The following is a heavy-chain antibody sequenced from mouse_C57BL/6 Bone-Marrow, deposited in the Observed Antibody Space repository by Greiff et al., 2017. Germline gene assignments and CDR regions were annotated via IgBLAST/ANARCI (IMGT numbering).Heavy chain of an antibody. CDR2: IEPGDGDT. J-gene: IGHJ3*01. D-gene: IGHD2-5*01. CDR3: TYNSNPY. Sequence: EVKLVESGAELVRPGASVKLSCTASGFNIKDYYMHWVKQRPEQGLEWIGRIEPGDGDTEYAPKFQGKDTMTADTSSNTAYLQLSSLTSEDTAVYYCTYNSNPYWGQGTLVTVSA. CDR1: GFNIKDYY. V-gene: IGHV14-1*01.